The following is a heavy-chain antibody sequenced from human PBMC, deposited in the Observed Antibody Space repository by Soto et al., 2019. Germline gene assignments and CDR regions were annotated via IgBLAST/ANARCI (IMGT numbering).Heavy chain of an antibody. Sequence: GGSLRLSCAASGFTFSSYGMHWVRQAPGKGLEWVAVIWYDGSNKYYADSVKGRFTISRDNSKNTLYLQMNSLRAEDTAVYYCARDGVLDYSNYVGYYFDYWGQGTLVTVSS. J-gene: IGHJ4*02. CDR1: GFTFSSYG. CDR2: IWYDGSNK. V-gene: IGHV3-33*01. CDR3: ARDGVLDYSNYVGYYFDY. D-gene: IGHD4-4*01.